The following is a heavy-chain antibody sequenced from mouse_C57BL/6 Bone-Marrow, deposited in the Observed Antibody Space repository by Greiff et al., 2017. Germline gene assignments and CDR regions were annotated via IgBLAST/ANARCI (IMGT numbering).Heavy chain of an antibody. J-gene: IGHJ2*01. V-gene: IGHV5-9-1*02. D-gene: IGHD2-5*01. Sequence: EVQLVESEEGLVKPGGSLKLSCAASGFTFSSYAMSWVRQTPEKRLEWVAYISSGGDYLYYADTVQGRFTISRENARNTLYLQMSSLKSEDTAMYYCTRGGYSNLHCYWGQGTTLTVSS. CDR3: TRGGYSNLHCY. CDR2: ISSGGDYL. CDR1: GFTFSSYA.